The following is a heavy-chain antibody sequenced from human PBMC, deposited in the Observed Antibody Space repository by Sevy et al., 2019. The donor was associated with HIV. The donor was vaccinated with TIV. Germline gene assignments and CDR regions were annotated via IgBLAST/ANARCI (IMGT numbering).Heavy chain of an antibody. Sequence: GGSLRLSCAASGFIFSSYSMNWVRQAPGKGLEWVSYISSSSSTIYYADSVKGRFTISRDNAKNSLYLQMNSLRDEDTAVYYCARLDTGIVGATTEGAFDIWGQGTMVTVSS. CDR1: GFIFSSYS. D-gene: IGHD1-26*01. J-gene: IGHJ3*02. CDR2: ISSSSSTI. V-gene: IGHV3-48*02. CDR3: ARLDTGIVGATTEGAFDI.